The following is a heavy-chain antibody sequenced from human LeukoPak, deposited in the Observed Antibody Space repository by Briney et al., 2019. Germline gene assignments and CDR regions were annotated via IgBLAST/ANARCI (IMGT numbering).Heavy chain of an antibody. D-gene: IGHD1-1*01. CDR2: INHSGST. CDR1: GGSFSGYY. J-gene: IGHJ5*02. V-gene: IGHV4-34*01. CDR3: ARERPRLYNWFDP. Sequence: SETLSLTCAVYGGSFSGYYWSWIRQPPGKGLEWIGEINHSGSTNYNPSLKSRVTISVDTSKNQFSLKLSSVTATDTAVYYCARERPRLYNWFDPWGQGTLVTVSS.